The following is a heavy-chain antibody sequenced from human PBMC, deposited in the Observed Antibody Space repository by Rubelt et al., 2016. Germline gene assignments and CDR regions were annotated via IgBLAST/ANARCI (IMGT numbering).Heavy chain of an antibody. Sequence: SYGISWVRQAPGQGLEWMGWININNGGANYAQKFQGRVTMTRDTSISTAYMELSRLRSDAPAWDYCGCYYGSGGYYNLQYYYYYYYMDVWGKGTTVTVSS. V-gene: IGHV1-2*02. CDR3: GCYYGSGGYYNLQYYYYYYYMDV. D-gene: IGHD3-10*01. CDR1: SYG. J-gene: IGHJ6*03. CDR2: ININNGGA.